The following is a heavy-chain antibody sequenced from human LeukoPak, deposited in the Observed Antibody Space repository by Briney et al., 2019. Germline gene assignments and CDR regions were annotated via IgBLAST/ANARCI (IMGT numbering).Heavy chain of an antibody. D-gene: IGHD2-21*01. Sequence: GGSLRLSCAASGFTFSSYAMSWVRQAPGKGLEWVSAISGSGGSTYYADSVKGRFTISRDNSKNTLYLQMNSLRAEDTAVYYRAKGSPGDARQSSWFDPWGQGTLVTVSS. V-gene: IGHV3-23*01. CDR2: ISGSGGST. CDR1: GFTFSSYA. CDR3: AKGSPGDARQSSWFDP. J-gene: IGHJ5*02.